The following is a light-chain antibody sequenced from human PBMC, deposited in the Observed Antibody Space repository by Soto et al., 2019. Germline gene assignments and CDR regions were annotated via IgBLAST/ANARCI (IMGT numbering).Light chain of an antibody. CDR2: EVS. CDR1: SFDVGGYNY. Sequence: QSVLTQPPSASRSPGQSVTISCTGTSFDVGGYNYVSWYQQHPGKAPQVLMYEVSKRPSGVPDRFSGSKSGNTASLTVSGLQAEDEADYYCSAYAGSPYLYVFGSGTKVTVL. J-gene: IGLJ1*01. V-gene: IGLV2-8*02. CDR3: SAYAGSPYLYV.